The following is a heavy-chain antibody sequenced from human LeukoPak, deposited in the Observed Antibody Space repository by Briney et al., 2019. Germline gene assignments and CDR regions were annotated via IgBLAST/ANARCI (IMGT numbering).Heavy chain of an antibody. J-gene: IGHJ4*02. CDR2: INPNSGGT. Sequence: ASVKVTCKASGYTFTGYYMHWVRQAPGQGLEWMGWINPNSGGTNYAQKFQGRVTMTRDTSISTAYMELSRLRSDDTAVYYCAREFDDYGDYEGPFDYWGQGTLVTVSS. CDR3: AREFDDYGDYEGPFDY. V-gene: IGHV1-2*02. CDR1: GYTFTGYY. D-gene: IGHD4-17*01.